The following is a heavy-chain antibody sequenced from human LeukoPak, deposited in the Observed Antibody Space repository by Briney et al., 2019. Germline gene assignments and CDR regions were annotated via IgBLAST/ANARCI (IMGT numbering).Heavy chain of an antibody. Sequence: PSETLSLTCTVSGGSISSYYWSWIRQPPGKGLEWIGYIYYSGSTNYNPSLKSRVTISVDTPKNQFSLKLSSVTAADTAVYYCARVGDDFWSGQPGAFDTWGQGTMVTVSS. J-gene: IGHJ3*02. V-gene: IGHV4-59*01. CDR2: IYYSGST. D-gene: IGHD3-3*01. CDR1: GGSISSYY. CDR3: ARVGDDFWSGQPGAFDT.